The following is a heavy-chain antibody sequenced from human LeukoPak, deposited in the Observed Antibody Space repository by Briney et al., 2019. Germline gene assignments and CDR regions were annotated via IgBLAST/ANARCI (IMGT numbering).Heavy chain of an antibody. Sequence: GGSLRLSCAASGFTFDDYAMQWVRHAPGKGLEWVSGISWNSGSIGYADSVKGRFTISRDNAKNSLYLQMNSLRAEDTALYYCAKGMYSSGWYDYYYYGMDVWGQGTTVTVSS. CDR1: GFTFDDYA. J-gene: IGHJ6*02. V-gene: IGHV3-9*01. CDR2: ISWNSGSI. CDR3: AKGMYSSGWYDYYYYGMDV. D-gene: IGHD6-19*01.